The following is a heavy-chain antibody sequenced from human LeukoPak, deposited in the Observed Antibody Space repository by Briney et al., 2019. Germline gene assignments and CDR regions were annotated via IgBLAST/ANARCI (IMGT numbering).Heavy chain of an antibody. J-gene: IGHJ3*02. Sequence: SETLSLTCTVSGGSISCYYWCWIRQPPGRGLEWVGYIYYSGSTNYNPSLKSRVTISVDTSKNQFSLKLSSVTAADTAVYYCAREGGVPAAKDAFDIWGQGTMATVSS. CDR2: IYYSGST. V-gene: IGHV4-59*01. CDR1: GGSISCYY. CDR3: AREGGVPAAKDAFDI. D-gene: IGHD2-2*01.